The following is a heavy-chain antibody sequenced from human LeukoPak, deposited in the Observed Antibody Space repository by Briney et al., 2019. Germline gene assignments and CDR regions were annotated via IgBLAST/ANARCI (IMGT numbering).Heavy chain of an antibody. D-gene: IGHD3-22*01. CDR3: ATCYDSSGYYYVS. CDR2: INPNSGGT. CDR1: GYTFTGYY. Sequence: ASVKVSCKASGYTFTGYYMHWVRQAPGQGLEWMGWINPNSGGTNYAQKFQGRVTMTRDTSISTAYMELSRLRSDDTAVYYCATCYDSSGYYYVSWGQGTLVTVSS. J-gene: IGHJ4*02. V-gene: IGHV1-2*02.